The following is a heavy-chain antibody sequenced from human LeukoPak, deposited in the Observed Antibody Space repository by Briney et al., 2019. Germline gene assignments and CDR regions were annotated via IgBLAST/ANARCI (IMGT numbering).Heavy chain of an antibody. J-gene: IGHJ5*02. V-gene: IGHV4-61*02. D-gene: IGHD2-2*01. CDR3: ASAHYRYCSSTSCYDNWFDP. Sequence: PSETLSLTCTVSGGSISSGSYYWSWIRQPAGKGLEWIGRIYTSGSTNYNPSLKSRVTISVDTSKNQFSLKLSSVTAADTAVYYCASAHYRYCSSTSCYDNWFDPWGQGTLVTVSS. CDR1: GGSISSGSYY. CDR2: IYTSGST.